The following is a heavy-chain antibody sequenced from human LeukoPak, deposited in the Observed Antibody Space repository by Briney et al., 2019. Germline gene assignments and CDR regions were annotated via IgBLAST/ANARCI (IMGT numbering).Heavy chain of an antibody. Sequence: PGGSLRLSCAASGFTFSSYAMSWVRQAPGKGLEWVSAISGSGGSTYYADSVKGRFTISRDNSKNTLYLQMNSLRAEDTAVYYCAKDLSPYCSSTSCYPDYWGQGTLVTVSS. CDR3: AKDLSPYCSSTSCYPDY. CDR1: GFTFSSYA. D-gene: IGHD2-2*01. CDR2: ISGSGGST. V-gene: IGHV3-23*01. J-gene: IGHJ4*02.